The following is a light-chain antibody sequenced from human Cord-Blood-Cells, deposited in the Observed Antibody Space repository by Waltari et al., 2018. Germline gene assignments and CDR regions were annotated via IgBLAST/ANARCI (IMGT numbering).Light chain of an antibody. J-gene: IGLJ3*02. V-gene: IGLV2-23*01. CDR1: SSAVGSYNL. Sequence: QSALTQPASVSGSPGQSITISCTGTSSAVGSYNLVSWYQTHPGKAPKLMIYEGSKRPSGVSNRFSGSRSGNTASLTISGLEAEDEADYYCCSYAGSSTWVFGGGTKLTVL. CDR3: CSYAGSSTWV. CDR2: EGS.